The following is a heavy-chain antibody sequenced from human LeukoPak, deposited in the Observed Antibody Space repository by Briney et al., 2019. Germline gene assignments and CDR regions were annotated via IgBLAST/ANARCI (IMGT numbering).Heavy chain of an antibody. J-gene: IGHJ4*02. CDR2: ISSSSSNI. D-gene: IGHD2-21*02. V-gene: IGHV3-21*04. Sequence: GGSLRLSCAASGFTFSSYSMNWVRQAPGKGLEWVSSISSSSSNIYYADSVKGRFTISRDNAKNSLYLQMNSLRAEDTAVYYCARTGFGGDGDYWGQGTLVTVSS. CDR1: GFTFSSYS. CDR3: ARTGFGGDGDY.